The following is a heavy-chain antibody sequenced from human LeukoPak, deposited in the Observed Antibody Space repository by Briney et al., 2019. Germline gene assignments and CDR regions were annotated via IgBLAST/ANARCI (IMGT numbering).Heavy chain of an antibody. V-gene: IGHV4-30-2*05. J-gene: IGHJ3*02. CDR3: ASYSGYDHGAFDI. CDR2: IYHSRST. Sequence: PSQTLSLTCTVSGGSISSGGYYWSRIRQPPGKGLEWIGYIYHSRSTYYNPSLKSRVTISVDTSKNQFSLKLSSVTAADTAVYYCASYSGYDHGAFDIWGQGTMVTVSS. CDR1: GGSISSGGYY. D-gene: IGHD5-12*01.